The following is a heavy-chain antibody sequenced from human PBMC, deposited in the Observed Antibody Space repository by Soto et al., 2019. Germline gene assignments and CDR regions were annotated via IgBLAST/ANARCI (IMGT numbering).Heavy chain of an antibody. CDR3: ARDFAYYSDNTDYYYLY. CDR1: GFIFSSYA. V-gene: IGHV3-23*01. J-gene: IGHJ4*02. Sequence: WGSLRLSCAASGFIFSSYAMSWVRQAPGRGLEWVSAISGSDSITYYADSVKGRFTISRDNAKNTLYLQMNSLRAEDTAVYYCARDFAYYSDNTDYYYLYWGQGTLVTVSS. CDR2: ISGSDSIT. D-gene: IGHD3-22*01.